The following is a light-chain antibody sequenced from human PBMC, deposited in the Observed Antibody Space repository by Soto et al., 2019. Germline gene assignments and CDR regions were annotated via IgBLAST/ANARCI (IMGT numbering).Light chain of an antibody. CDR2: GAS. CDR3: QQYGTSRT. CDR1: QSLITRY. J-gene: IGKJ5*01. V-gene: IGKV3-20*01. Sequence: EIVLTQSPGTLSLFPGERATLSCRASQSLITRYLAWYQQKPGQAPRLLIYGASSRATGIPDRFSGSGSWTDFTLTISRLEPEDFAVYSCQQYGTSRTSGYGTRLEIK.